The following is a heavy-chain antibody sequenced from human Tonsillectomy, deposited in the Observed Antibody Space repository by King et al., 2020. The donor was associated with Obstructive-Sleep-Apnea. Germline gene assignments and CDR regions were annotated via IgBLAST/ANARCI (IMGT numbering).Heavy chain of an antibody. CDR1: GGSISSYY. CDR3: ARHFYSSGYLGCFDY. D-gene: IGHD6-19*01. CDR2: IYYSGTT. J-gene: IGHJ4*02. V-gene: IGHV4-59*08. Sequence: VQLQESGPGLVKPSETLSLTCTVSGGSISSYYWSWIRQPPGKGLEWIGYIYYSGTTNNNPSLKSRVTMSVDTSKNQFSLTLSSVTAADTAVYYCARHFYSSGYLGCFDYWGQGTLVTVSS.